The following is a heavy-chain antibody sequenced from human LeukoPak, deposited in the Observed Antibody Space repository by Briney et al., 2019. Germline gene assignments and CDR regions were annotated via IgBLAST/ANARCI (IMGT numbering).Heavy chain of an antibody. CDR3: ARQVAATGNNWFDP. CDR2: IYPGDSDT. CDR1: GFSFTSYW. V-gene: IGHV5-51*01. D-gene: IGHD2-15*01. Sequence: GESLKISCEGSGFSFTSYWIGWMRQMPGKGLEWMGIIYPGDSDTRYSPSFQGQVTIPADKSISTAYLQWSSLKASDTAMYYCARQVAATGNNWFDPWGQGTLVTVSS. J-gene: IGHJ5*02.